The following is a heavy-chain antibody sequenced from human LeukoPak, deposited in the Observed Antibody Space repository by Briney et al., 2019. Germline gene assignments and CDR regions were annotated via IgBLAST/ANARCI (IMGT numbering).Heavy chain of an antibody. CDR2: IYYSGST. V-gene: IGHV4-39*01. CDR3: ARLVYYGSGSYHYYFDY. D-gene: IGHD3-10*01. J-gene: IGHJ4*02. CDR1: GGSISSNNYY. Sequence: SETLSLICTVSGGSISSNNYYWGWIRQPPGKGLEWIGTIYYSGSTYYNPSLKSRVTISVDTSKNQFSLKLSSVTAADTAVYYCARLVYYGSGSYHYYFDYWGQGTLVTVSS.